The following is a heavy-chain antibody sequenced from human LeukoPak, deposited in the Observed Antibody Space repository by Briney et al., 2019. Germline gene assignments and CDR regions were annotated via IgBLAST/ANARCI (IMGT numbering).Heavy chain of an antibody. CDR2: IYYSGST. V-gene: IGHV4-59*08. Sequence: SETLSLTCTVSGGSISSYYWSWIRQPPGKGLEWIGYIYYSGSTNYNPSLKSRVTISVDTSKNQFSLKLSSVTAADTAVYYCASTAYYYSSGYYYFDYWGQGTLVTVSS. D-gene: IGHD3-22*01. J-gene: IGHJ4*02. CDR1: GGSISSYY. CDR3: ASTAYYYSSGYYYFDY.